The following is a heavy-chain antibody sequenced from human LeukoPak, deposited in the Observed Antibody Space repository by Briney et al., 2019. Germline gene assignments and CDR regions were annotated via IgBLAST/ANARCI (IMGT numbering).Heavy chain of an antibody. Sequence: ASAKVSCKASGYTFTGYYMHWVRQAPGQGPEWMGWINPNSGGINYAQKFQGRVTMTRDTSISTVYMELSRLRSDDTAAYYCARESVWGSYPQRGYYFDYWGQGTLVTVSS. J-gene: IGHJ4*02. CDR3: ARESVWGSYPQRGYYFDY. CDR2: INPNSGGI. D-gene: IGHD3-16*02. CDR1: GYTFTGYY. V-gene: IGHV1-2*02.